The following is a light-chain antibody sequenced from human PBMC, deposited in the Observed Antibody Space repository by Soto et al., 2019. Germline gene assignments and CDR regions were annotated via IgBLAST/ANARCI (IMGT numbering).Light chain of an antibody. Sequence: EIVLTQSPGTLSLSPGERSTLCFRASQSVSSRLAWYQQKPGQAPRLLISGASSRATGIPDRFSGSGSATDFTLTISRLEPEDFALYYCQQYGSSPITFGQGTRLEIK. CDR3: QQYGSSPIT. V-gene: IGKV3-20*01. CDR1: QSVSSR. CDR2: GAS. J-gene: IGKJ5*01.